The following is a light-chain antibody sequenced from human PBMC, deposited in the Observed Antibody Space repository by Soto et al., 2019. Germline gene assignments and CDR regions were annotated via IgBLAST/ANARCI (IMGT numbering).Light chain of an antibody. CDR1: SSDVGGYNY. Sequence: QSVLTQPRSVSGSPGQSVTISCTGTSSDVGGYNYVSWYQQYSGKAPKVMIYDVSKRPSGVPDRFSGSKSGNTASLTISGLQAEDEADYYCCSYAASNPFVVGTGTKLTVL. J-gene: IGLJ1*01. CDR3: CSYAASNPFV. CDR2: DVS. V-gene: IGLV2-11*01.